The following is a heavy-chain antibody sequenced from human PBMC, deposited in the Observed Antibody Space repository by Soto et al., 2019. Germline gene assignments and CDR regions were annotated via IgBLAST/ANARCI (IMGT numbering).Heavy chain of an antibody. CDR2: IFSSGST. Sequence: SETLSLTCTVSGGSINTFYWSWVRQPAGKGLEWIGRIFSSGSTSFNPSLESRVAMSVDTSKNHFSLNLSSVTAADMAVYYCAKEGSYSAYNFAHGIQLWSFDFWGQGALVTVSS. CDR3: AKEGSYSAYNFAHGIQLWSFDF. CDR1: GGSINTFY. V-gene: IGHV4-4*07. J-gene: IGHJ4*02. D-gene: IGHD5-12*01.